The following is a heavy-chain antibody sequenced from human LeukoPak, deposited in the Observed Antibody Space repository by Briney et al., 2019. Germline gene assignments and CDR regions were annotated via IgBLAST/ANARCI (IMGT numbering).Heavy chain of an antibody. V-gene: IGHV1-2*02. D-gene: IGHD4-11*01. J-gene: IGHJ4*02. CDR1: GYTFTAYY. CDR2: INPNSGGT. Sequence: ASVKVSCKASGYTFTAYYVHWVRQAPGQGLEWMGWINPNSGGTNYAQKFQGRVTMTRDTSIGTAYMERSRLRSDDTAVYYCARPTVTTGLHYWGQGTLVTVSS. CDR3: ARPTVTTGLHY.